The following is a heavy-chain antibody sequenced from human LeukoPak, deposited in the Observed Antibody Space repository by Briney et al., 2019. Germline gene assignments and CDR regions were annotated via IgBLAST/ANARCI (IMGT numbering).Heavy chain of an antibody. Sequence: SETLSLTCAVPGGSISGYYWSWIRQTPGKGLEWIGYILNSGSTNYNPSLKSRVTISLDTPKSQFSLKLSSVTAADTAVYYCARARYFDSWGQGTLVTVSS. V-gene: IGHV4-59*01. CDR3: ARARYFDS. CDR1: GGSISGYY. CDR2: ILNSGST. J-gene: IGHJ4*02.